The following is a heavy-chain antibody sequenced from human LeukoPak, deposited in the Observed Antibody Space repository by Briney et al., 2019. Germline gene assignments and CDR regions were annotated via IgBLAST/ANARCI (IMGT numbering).Heavy chain of an antibody. Sequence: ASVRVSCKASGFTFTSSAMQWVRQARGQRLEWRGWIFVGSGNTNYAQKFQERVTITRDMSTSTAYMELSSLRSEDTAVYYCAAEKRGYYDFWSGSRSSYYYYGMDVWGQGTTVTVSS. CDR3: AAEKRGYYDFWSGSRSSYYYYGMDV. CDR2: IFVGSGNT. V-gene: IGHV1-58*02. D-gene: IGHD3-3*01. J-gene: IGHJ6*02. CDR1: GFTFTSSA.